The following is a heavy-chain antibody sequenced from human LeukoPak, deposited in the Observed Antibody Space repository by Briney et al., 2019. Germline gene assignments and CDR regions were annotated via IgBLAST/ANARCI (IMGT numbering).Heavy chain of an antibody. D-gene: IGHD4-17*01. CDR3: ARDPSLAPGYGDYGD. CDR2: IYTSGST. J-gene: IGHJ4*02. CDR1: GGSISSYY. Sequence: SETLSLTCTVSGGSISSYYWSWIRQPGGKGLEWIGHIYTSGSTNYNPSLKSRVTMSVDTSKNQFSLKLSSVTAADTAVYYCARDPSLAPGYGDYGDWGQGTLVTVSS. V-gene: IGHV4-4*07.